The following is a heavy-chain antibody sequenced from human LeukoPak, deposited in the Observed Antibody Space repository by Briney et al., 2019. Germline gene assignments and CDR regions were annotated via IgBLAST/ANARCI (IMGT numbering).Heavy chain of an antibody. CDR2: ISAYNGNT. D-gene: IGHD5-12*01. J-gene: IGHJ3*02. CDR1: GYTFTNYG. Sequence: ASVKVSCKASGYTFTNYGVSWVRQAPGQGLEWMGWISAYNGNTNYAQKLQGRVTMTTDTSTSTAYMELRSLRSDDTAVYYCARVNSGYENAFDIWGQGTMVTVSS. CDR3: ARVNSGYENAFDI. V-gene: IGHV1-18*01.